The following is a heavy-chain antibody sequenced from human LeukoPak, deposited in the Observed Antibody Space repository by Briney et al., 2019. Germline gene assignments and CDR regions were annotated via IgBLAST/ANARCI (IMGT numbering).Heavy chain of an antibody. D-gene: IGHD4-17*01. CDR1: GGSISGYY. V-gene: IGHV4-4*07. Sequence: SETLSLTCTVSGGSISGYYWSWIRQPAGEGLEWIGRIFTSGSTNYNPSLKSRLTISLDKSRNQSSLKLSSVTAADTAVYYCARERATVTTEVDSWGQGILVTVSS. CDR2: IFTSGST. J-gene: IGHJ4*02. CDR3: ARERATVTTEVDS.